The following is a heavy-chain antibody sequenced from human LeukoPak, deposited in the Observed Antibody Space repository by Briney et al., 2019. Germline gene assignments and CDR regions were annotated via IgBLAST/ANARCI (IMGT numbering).Heavy chain of an antibody. D-gene: IGHD1-7*01. J-gene: IGHJ4*02. Sequence: EASVTVSCKASGYTFTGYYMHWVRQAPGHGLEWMGWINPNSGGTNYAQKFQGRVTMTRDTSISTAYMELSRLRSDDTAVYYCARGGIGLELLAIDYWGQGTLVTVSS. CDR2: INPNSGGT. CDR1: GYTFTGYY. V-gene: IGHV1-2*02. CDR3: ARGGIGLELLAIDY.